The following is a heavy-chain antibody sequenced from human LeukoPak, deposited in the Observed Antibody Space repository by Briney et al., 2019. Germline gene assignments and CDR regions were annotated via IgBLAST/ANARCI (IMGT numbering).Heavy chain of an antibody. CDR2: ISAYNGNT. CDR1: GYTFTSYG. Sequence: GASVKVSCKASGYTFTSYGISWVRQAPGQGLEWMGWISAYNGNTNYAQKLQGRVTMTTDTSTSTAHMELRSLRSDDTAVYYCARPYSSSWYGPRYFDYWGQGTLVTVSS. D-gene: IGHD6-13*01. J-gene: IGHJ4*02. CDR3: ARPYSSSWYGPRYFDY. V-gene: IGHV1-18*01.